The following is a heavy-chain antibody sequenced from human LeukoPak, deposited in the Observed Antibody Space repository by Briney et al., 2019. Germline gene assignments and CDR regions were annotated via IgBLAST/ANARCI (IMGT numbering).Heavy chain of an antibody. J-gene: IGHJ2*01. V-gene: IGHV3-9*01. CDR2: ISWNSGSI. D-gene: IGHD3-22*01. Sequence: PGGSPRLSCAASGFTFDDYAMHWVRQAPGKGLEWVSGISWNSGSIGYADSVKGRFTISRDNAKNSLYLQMNSLRAEDTALYYCAKGSYDSSGYYHWYFDLWGRGTLVTVSS. CDR3: AKGSYDSSGYYHWYFDL. CDR1: GFTFDDYA.